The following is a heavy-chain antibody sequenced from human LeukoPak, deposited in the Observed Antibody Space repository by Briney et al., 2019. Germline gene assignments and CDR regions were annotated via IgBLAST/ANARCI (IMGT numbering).Heavy chain of an antibody. CDR1: GFTFSSYA. CDR3: AKESGSSPVFSH. Sequence: GGSLRLSCAASGFTFSSYAMSWVRQAPGKGQEWVSAISFSGGSTYYADSVKGRFTISRDNSKNTLYLQINSLRAEDTAVYYCAKESGSSPVFSHWGQGTLVTVSS. J-gene: IGHJ4*02. V-gene: IGHV3-23*01. D-gene: IGHD6-13*01. CDR2: ISFSGGST.